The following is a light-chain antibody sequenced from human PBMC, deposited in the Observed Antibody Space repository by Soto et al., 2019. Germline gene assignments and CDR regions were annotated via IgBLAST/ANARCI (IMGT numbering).Light chain of an antibody. CDR1: QTISNS. CDR2: KAS. J-gene: IGKJ1*01. CDR3: QQYQSYSST. Sequence: DIQMTQSPSTLSASVGDRVTITCRASQTISNSLAWYQQKPGKAPKLLIYKASTLESGVPSRFSGSGSGTEFTLAISSLQPDDFATYYCQQYQSYSSTFGQGTRVEIK. V-gene: IGKV1-5*03.